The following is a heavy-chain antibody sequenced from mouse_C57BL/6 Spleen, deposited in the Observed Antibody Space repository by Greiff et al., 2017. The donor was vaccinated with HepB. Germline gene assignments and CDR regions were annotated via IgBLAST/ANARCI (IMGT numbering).Heavy chain of an antibody. CDR3: ARWGNDYVY. V-gene: IGHV1-26*01. CDR2: INPNNGGT. CDR1: GYTFTDYY. D-gene: IGHD2-4*01. J-gene: IGHJ3*01. Sequence: EVQLQQSGPELVKPGASVKISCKASGYTFTDYYMNWVKQSHGKSLEWIGDINPNNGGTSYNQKFKGKATLTVDKSSSTAYMELRSLTSEDSAVYYCARWGNDYVYWGQGTLVTVSA.